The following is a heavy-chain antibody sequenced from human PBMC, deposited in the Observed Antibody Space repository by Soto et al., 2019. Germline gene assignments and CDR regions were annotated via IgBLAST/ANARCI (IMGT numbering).Heavy chain of an antibody. CDR3: ASEPATAKPEGVDF. Sequence: QVQLVQSGAEVRKHGASVKVSCKVSGYTFSDYYIHWVRQAPGQGREWMGWVNPNSGGKKYGPKFQGGVIMTRDTSITTASMELSRLRSGDTAVYYWASEPATAKPEGVDFWGEGTLVSDSS. V-gene: IGHV1-2*02. CDR2: VNPNSGGK. D-gene: IGHD1-1*01. J-gene: IGHJ4*02. CDR1: GYTFSDYY.